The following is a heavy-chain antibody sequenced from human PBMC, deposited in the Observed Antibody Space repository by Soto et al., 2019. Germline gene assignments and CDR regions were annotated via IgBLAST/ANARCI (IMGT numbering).Heavy chain of an antibody. CDR1: GGSFSGYY. Sequence: SETLSLTCAVYGGSFSGYYWSWIRQPPGKGLEWIGEINHSGSTNYNPSLKSRVTISVDTSKNQFSLKLSSVTAADTAVYYCVLVPAAYYYYYMDAWGKGTTVTVSS. J-gene: IGHJ6*03. CDR3: VLVPAAYYYYYMDA. D-gene: IGHD2-2*01. CDR2: INHSGST. V-gene: IGHV4-34*01.